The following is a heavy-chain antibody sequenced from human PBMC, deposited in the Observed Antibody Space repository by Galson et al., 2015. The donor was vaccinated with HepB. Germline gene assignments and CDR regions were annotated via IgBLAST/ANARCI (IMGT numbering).Heavy chain of an antibody. CDR3: ARDLGTQPHFDH. V-gene: IGHV3-11*01. J-gene: IGHJ4*02. Sequence: SLRLSCAASGFTFSDYFMSWIRQAPGKGLEWIAYISRYSRTIYYADSVRGRFTISRDNVDNSLYLQMTSLRAEDTAIYYCARDLGTQPHFDHWGQGTLVTVSS. CDR1: GFTFSDYF. D-gene: IGHD1-1*01. CDR2: ISRYSRTI.